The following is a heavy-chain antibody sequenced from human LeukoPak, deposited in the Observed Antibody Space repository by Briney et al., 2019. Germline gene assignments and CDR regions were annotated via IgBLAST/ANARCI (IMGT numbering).Heavy chain of an antibody. Sequence: GGSLRLSCAASGFTVSNNYVYWVRQAPGKGLEWVSLIYSGGTTKYADSVKGRFTISRDNSKNTLYLQMNSLRVEDTAMYYCARDPRGIAASGTGGWGQGTLVTVSS. CDR1: GFTVSNNY. CDR3: ARDPRGIAASGTGG. CDR2: IYSGGTT. D-gene: IGHD6-13*01. V-gene: IGHV3-53*01. J-gene: IGHJ4*02.